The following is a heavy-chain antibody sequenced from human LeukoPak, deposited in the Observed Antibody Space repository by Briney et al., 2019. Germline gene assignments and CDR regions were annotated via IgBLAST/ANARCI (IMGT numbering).Heavy chain of an antibody. CDR3: ARHVAHSSQIDS. J-gene: IGHJ4*02. CDR2: NYPGGTI. V-gene: IGHV4-4*09. D-gene: IGHD6-6*01. Sequence: PSETLSLTCAVSGASFTSYHWTWIRQPPGKGLEWIGDNYPGGTIRYNPSLESRVTISVDTSKNQFSLMLNSVTAADTAVYYGARHVAHSSQIDSWGLGTLVTVSS. CDR1: GASFTSYH.